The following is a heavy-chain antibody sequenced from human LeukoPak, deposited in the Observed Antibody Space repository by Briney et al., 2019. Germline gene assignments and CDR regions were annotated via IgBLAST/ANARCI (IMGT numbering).Heavy chain of an antibody. CDR3: ASSVWGMGAFDI. Sequence: SVKVSCKASGGTFSSYAISWVRQAPGQGLEWMGGIIPIFGTANYAQKFQGRVTITADESTSTAYMELSSLRSEDTAVYYCASSVWGMGAFDIWGQGTMVTVPS. CDR1: GGTFSSYA. V-gene: IGHV1-69*13. J-gene: IGHJ3*02. CDR2: IIPIFGTA. D-gene: IGHD3-16*01.